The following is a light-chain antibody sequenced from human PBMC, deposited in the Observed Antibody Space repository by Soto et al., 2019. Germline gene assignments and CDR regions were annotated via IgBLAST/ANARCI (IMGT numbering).Light chain of an antibody. J-gene: IGKJ2*01. Sequence: EIVLTQSPGTLALSPGERATLSCRASHSLTSNFLAWYQQKPGQTPRLLIYGASTRATGIPDRFSGSGSGTDFTLTISRLEPEDFAVYYCQQYGGSPMYTFGQGTKLEIK. V-gene: IGKV3-20*01. CDR2: GAS. CDR1: HSLTSNF. CDR3: QQYGGSPMYT.